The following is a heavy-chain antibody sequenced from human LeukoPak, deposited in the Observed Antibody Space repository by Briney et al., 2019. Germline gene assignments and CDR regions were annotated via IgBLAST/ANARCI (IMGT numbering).Heavy chain of an antibody. J-gene: IGHJ5*02. D-gene: IGHD6-19*01. CDR3: VRDLEQWLVTNWFDP. CDR1: GFTFSNYA. CDR2: ISYDGTNK. V-gene: IGHV3-30*04. Sequence: PGGSLRLSCAASGFTFSNYAMHWVRQAPGKGLQWVALISYDGTNKDYADSVKGLFTISRDNPKNTLYLQVNSLRAEDTAVYYCVRDLEQWLVTNWFDPWGQGTLVTVSS.